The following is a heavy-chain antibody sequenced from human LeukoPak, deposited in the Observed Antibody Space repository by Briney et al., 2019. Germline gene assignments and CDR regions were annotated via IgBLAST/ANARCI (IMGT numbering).Heavy chain of an antibody. CDR1: AASFISSSRH. V-gene: IGHV4-39*01. CDR3: VRHDGRGGATMGAFDS. J-gene: IGHJ5*01. Sequence: SETLSLTCTVSAASFISSSRHWGWLRQSPGKGLEWIGTVYYGRATYYNPSLDGRVTISLDTSANHFSLQLHSVTAAGTAVYYCVRHDGRGGATMGAFDSWGQGALVTVSS. CDR2: VYYGRAT. D-gene: IGHD4/OR15-4a*01.